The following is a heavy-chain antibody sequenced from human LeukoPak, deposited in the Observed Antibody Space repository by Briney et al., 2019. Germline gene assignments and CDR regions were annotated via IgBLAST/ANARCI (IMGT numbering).Heavy chain of an antibody. CDR3: AADPPAGSSGIDH. Sequence: GESLRLSCAASGITFRNAWMNWVRQSPGKGLEWVGHIKSKSDGETNDYAAPVKGRFTISRDDSRNMEYLQMNSLKTEDTAFYYCAADPPAGSSGIDHWGQGTLVTVS. V-gene: IGHV3-15*01. CDR1: GITFRNAW. CDR2: IKSKSDGETN. D-gene: IGHD2-15*01. J-gene: IGHJ4*02.